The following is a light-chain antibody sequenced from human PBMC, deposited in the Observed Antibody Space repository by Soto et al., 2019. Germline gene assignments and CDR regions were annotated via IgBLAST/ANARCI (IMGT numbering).Light chain of an antibody. J-gene: IGLJ1*01. V-gene: IGLV1-44*01. CDR3: SAWDDSRKAFV. CDR1: SSNIGGNT. CDR2: GND. Sequence: QSALTQPPSASGTPGQRVTISCSGSSSNIGGNTVNWYQQPPGTTPKLLIYGNDQRPSGVADRFSASKTGTSASLAISGLQPEDDADYYCSAWDDSRKAFVFGTGTKVTVL.